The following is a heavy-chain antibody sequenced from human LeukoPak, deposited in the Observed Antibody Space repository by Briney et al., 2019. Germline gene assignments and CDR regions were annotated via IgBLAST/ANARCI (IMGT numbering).Heavy chain of an antibody. CDR1: GYTLTELS. J-gene: IGHJ4*02. V-gene: IGHV1-24*01. D-gene: IGHD1-26*01. CDR2: FDPEDGET. CDR3: AADHLVAWELLRLDY. Sequence: ASVKVSCKVSGYTLTELSMHWVRQAPGKGLEWMGGFDPEDGETIYAQKFQGRVTMTEDTSTDTAYMELSSLRSEDTAVYYCAADHLVAWELLRLDYWGQGTLVTVSS.